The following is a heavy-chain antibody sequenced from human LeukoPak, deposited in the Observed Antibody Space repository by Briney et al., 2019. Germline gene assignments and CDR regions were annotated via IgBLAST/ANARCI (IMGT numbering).Heavy chain of an antibody. V-gene: IGHV3-53*01. CDR3: ARDKGFWNGNLPYYYYRDV. J-gene: IGHJ6*03. CDR1: GFTIRSNY. D-gene: IGHD3-3*01. Sequence: PGGSLRLSCAASGFTIRSNYMSWVRQAPGKGLEWVSVIYSGGTTYYADSVKGRFTISRDNSKNTLYLQMNSLRAEDTAVYYCARDKGFWNGNLPYYYYRDVWGKGTTVTVSS. CDR2: IYSGGTT.